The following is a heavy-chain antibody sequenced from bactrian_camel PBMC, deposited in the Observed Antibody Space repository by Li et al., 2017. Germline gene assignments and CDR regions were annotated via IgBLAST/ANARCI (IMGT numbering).Heavy chain of an antibody. D-gene: IGHD3*01. J-gene: IGHJ4*01. CDR1: GFTFSSYG. V-gene: IGHV3S40*01. CDR3: AKEWVIADTLDNY. Sequence: VESGGGSVHSGGSLRLSCAASGFTFSSYGMSWVRQAPGKGLEWVSAINSGGASTYYADSVKGRFTISRDNARNTVYLSLNSLRTEDTAMYYCAKEWVIADTLDNYWGQGTQVTVS. CDR2: INSGGAST.